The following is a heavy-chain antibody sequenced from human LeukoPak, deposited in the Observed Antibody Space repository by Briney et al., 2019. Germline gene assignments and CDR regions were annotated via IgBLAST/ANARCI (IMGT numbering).Heavy chain of an antibody. Sequence: ASVKVSCKASGYTFIDYYIHWVRQAPGQGLEWMGWISAYNGNTNYAQKLQGRVTMTTDTSTSTAYMELRSLRSDDTAVYYCARGVGIVATGIPYYFDYWGQGTLVTVSS. J-gene: IGHJ4*02. CDR2: ISAYNGNT. V-gene: IGHV1-18*04. CDR1: GYTFIDYY. D-gene: IGHD5-12*01. CDR3: ARGVGIVATGIPYYFDY.